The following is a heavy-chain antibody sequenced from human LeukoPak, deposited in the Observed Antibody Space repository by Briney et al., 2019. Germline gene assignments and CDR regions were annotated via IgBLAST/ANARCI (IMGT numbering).Heavy chain of an antibody. V-gene: IGHV3-7*01. D-gene: IGHD2-21*02. CDR1: GFTFSSYW. J-gene: IGHJ6*02. CDR2: IKQDGSEK. Sequence: PGGSLRLSCAASGFTFSSYWMSWVRQAPGKGLEWVANIKQDGSEKYYVDSVKGRFTISRDNAKNSLYLQMNSLRAEDTAVYYCARAAPFVVVTAPYYGMDVWGQGTTVTVSS. CDR3: ARAAPFVVVTAPYYGMDV.